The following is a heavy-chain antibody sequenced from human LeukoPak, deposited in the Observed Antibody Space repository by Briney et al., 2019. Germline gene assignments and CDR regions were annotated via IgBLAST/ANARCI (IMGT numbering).Heavy chain of an antibody. Sequence: TGGSLRLSCAASGFTFDDYAMHWVRHAPGKGLEWVSSINWNSGSIGYADSVRGRFTISRDNAKNSLYLQMNSLRAEDTALYYCAKDISYSSGWYDYWGQGTLVTVSS. D-gene: IGHD6-19*01. CDR3: AKDISYSSGWYDY. J-gene: IGHJ4*02. V-gene: IGHV3-9*01. CDR1: GFTFDDYA. CDR2: INWNSGSI.